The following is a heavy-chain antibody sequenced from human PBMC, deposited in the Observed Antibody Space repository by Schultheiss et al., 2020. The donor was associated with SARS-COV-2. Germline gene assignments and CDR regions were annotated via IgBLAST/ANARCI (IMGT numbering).Heavy chain of an antibody. D-gene: IGHD3-22*01. CDR1: GFWRAYN. CDR2: ISYSGTLI. J-gene: IGHJ4*02. CDR3: ARGGKFYYDSSGTTDFDY. Sequence: GGSLRLSCSISGFWRAYNMNWVRQAPGKGLEWISYISYSGTLIYYADSVQGRFTISRDNAKNSMYLQMNSLRAEDTAVYYCARGGKFYYDSSGTTDFDYWGQGTLVTVSS. V-gene: IGHV3-48*04.